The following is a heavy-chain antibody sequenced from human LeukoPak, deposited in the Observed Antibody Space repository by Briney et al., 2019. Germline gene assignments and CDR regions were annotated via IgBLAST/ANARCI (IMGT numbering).Heavy chain of an antibody. J-gene: IGHJ4*02. CDR1: GYTFTSYD. V-gene: IGHV1-8*01. D-gene: IGHD2-2*01. CDR2: MNPNSGNT. Sequence: ASVKVSCKASGYTFTSYDINCVRQATGQGLEWRGGMNPNSGNTGYAQKFQGRVTMTRNTSISTAYMELSSLRSEDTAVYYCARAFRNCSSTSCLYYFDYWGQGTLVTVSS. CDR3: ARAFRNCSSTSCLYYFDY.